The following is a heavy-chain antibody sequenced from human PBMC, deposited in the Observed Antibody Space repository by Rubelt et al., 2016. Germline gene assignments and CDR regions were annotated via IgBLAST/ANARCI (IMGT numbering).Heavy chain of an antibody. J-gene: IGHJ4*02. Sequence: QVVENGGGVAQPGRSLRLSCAASGFTFSSYPMSWVRQAPGKGLEWVLSVSNDGIRTYYADSVKGRFTISRDNSKYTLDLQMNSLRAEDTAIYYCAKRSAAGTYYFDDWGQGTLDTVSS. D-gene: IGHD2-15*01. CDR1: GFTFSSYP. CDR2: VSNDGIRT. V-gene: IGHV3-23*04. CDR3: AKRSAAGTYYFDD.